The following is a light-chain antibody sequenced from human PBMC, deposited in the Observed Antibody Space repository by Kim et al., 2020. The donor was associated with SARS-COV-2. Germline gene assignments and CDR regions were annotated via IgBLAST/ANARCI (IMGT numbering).Light chain of an antibody. CDR3: QQSYMTPLT. CDR1: QSVSTY. Sequence: ASVGDRVTITCRASQSVSTYLNWYQQKPGKAPSLLIYAASSLQSRVPSRFSGSGSGTDFTLIISSLQPEDFATYYCQQSYMTPLTFGGGTKVDIK. J-gene: IGKJ4*01. V-gene: IGKV1-39*01. CDR2: AAS.